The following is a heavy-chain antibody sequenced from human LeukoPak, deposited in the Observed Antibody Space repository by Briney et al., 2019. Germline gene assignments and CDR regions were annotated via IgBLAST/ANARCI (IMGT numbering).Heavy chain of an antibody. D-gene: IGHD2-2*02. Sequence: ASVKVSCKASGFTFSRYGISWVRQAPGQGLEWMGWISGYNGNTKSAQMVQGRVTITTDTSTSTGYMELRSLRSDDTAVYYCARATYCSSTSCYIRNDAFDIWGQGTMVTVSS. CDR1: GFTFSRYG. V-gene: IGHV1-18*01. J-gene: IGHJ3*02. CDR2: ISGYNGNT. CDR3: ARATYCSSTSCYIRNDAFDI.